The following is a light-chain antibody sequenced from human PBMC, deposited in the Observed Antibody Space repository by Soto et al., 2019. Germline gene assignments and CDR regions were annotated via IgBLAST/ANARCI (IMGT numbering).Light chain of an antibody. Sequence: QSALTQPPSVSGSPGQSVTISCTGTSSDVGSYNRVSWYQQPPGTAPKLMIYEVSNRPSGVPDRFAGSKSGNTASLTISGLQAEDEAYYYCSSYTSSSVVFGGGTKLTVL. J-gene: IGLJ2*01. V-gene: IGLV2-18*02. CDR2: EVS. CDR3: SSYTSSSVV. CDR1: SSDVGSYNR.